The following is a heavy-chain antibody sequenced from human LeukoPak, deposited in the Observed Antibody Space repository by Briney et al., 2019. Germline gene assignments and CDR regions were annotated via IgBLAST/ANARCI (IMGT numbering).Heavy chain of an antibody. Sequence: PGGSLRLSCAASGFTVSSACMTWVRQTPGRGLKWVSVIYSGGGTYYADSVKGRFTISRDSSKNTLYLQMNSLRAEDTAVYYCARGPKGKYYFDYWGQGTLVTVSS. CDR1: GFTVSSAC. J-gene: IGHJ4*02. CDR2: IYSGGGT. V-gene: IGHV3-53*01. CDR3: ARGPKGKYYFDY.